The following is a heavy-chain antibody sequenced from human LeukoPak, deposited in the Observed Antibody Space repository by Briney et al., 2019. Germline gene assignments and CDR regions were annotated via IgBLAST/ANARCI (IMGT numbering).Heavy chain of an antibody. CDR2: IDYSGGST. J-gene: IGHJ4*02. Sequence: GGSLRLSCTASGFTLSSYEMSWIRQAPGKGLEWDSSIDYSGGSTYYADSVKGRFTISRDNSKNTLYLQLNSLRGDDTAVYYRARNSGWYGVLWGQGTLVTVSS. CDR3: ARNSGWYGVL. CDR1: GFTLSSYE. D-gene: IGHD6-19*01. V-gene: IGHV3-23*01.